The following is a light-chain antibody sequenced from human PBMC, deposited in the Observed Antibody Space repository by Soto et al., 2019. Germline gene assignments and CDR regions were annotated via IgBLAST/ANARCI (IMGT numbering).Light chain of an antibody. Sequence: DIQMTQSPSTLAASLGDRVTITFRASQTISNWLAWYQQKPGRAPKLLIYKASNLESGVPSRFSGSGSGTEFTLTISSLQPDDTASYYCQQYNSSFGQGTKVDIK. V-gene: IGKV1-5*03. J-gene: IGKJ2*01. CDR3: QQYNSS. CDR1: QTISNW. CDR2: KAS.